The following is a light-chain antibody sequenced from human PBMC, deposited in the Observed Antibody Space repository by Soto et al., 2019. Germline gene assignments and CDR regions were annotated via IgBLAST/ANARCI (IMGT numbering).Light chain of an antibody. Sequence: QSVLTQPPSESGTPGQTVTISCSGSSSNIANNNGVNWYQQVPGTAPKLLITNNNQRPSGVPHRFSGSKSGTSALLAISGLQSEDEADYYCGTWDDSLRGPVFGGGTKLTVL. V-gene: IGLV1-44*01. CDR1: SSNIANNN. CDR2: NNN. CDR3: GTWDDSLRGPV. J-gene: IGLJ2*01.